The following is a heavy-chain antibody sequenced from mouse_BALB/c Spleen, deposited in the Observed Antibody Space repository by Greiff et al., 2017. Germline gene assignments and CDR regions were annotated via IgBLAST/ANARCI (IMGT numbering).Heavy chain of an antibody. CDR1: GFTFSDYY. J-gene: IGHJ4*01. CDR3: ARDGGNKYAMDY. D-gene: IGHD2-1*01. CDR2: ISDGGSYT. V-gene: IGHV5-4*02. Sequence: EVMLVESGGGLVKPGGSLKLSCGASGFTFSDYYMYLVRQTPEKRLEWVATISDGGSYTYYPDSVKGRFTISRDNAKNNLYLQMSSLKSEDTAMYYCARDGGNKYAMDYWGQGTSVTVSS.